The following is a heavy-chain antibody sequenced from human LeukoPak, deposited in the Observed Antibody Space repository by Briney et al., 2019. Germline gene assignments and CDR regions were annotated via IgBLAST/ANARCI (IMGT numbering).Heavy chain of an antibody. CDR1: GYTFTGYY. J-gene: IGHJ4*02. D-gene: IGHD1-26*01. Sequence: ASVKVSCKASGYTFTGYYMHWVRQAPGQGLEWMGWISAYNGNTNYAQKLQGRVTMTTDTSTSTAYMELRSLRSDDTAVYYCARDREGAIDYWGQGTLVTVSS. CDR2: ISAYNGNT. CDR3: ARDREGAIDY. V-gene: IGHV1-18*04.